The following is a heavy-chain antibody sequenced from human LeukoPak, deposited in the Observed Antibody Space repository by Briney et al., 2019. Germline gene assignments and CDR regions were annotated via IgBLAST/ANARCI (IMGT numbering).Heavy chain of an antibody. CDR1: GGSISSGDYY. D-gene: IGHD3-3*01. Sequence: SETLSLICTVSGGSISSGDYYWSWIRQPPGKGLEWIGYIYYSGSTYYNPSLKSRVTISVDTSKNQFSLKLSSVTAADTAVYYCARDHWSPRAPQNYGMDVWGQGTTVTVSS. V-gene: IGHV4-30-4*01. J-gene: IGHJ6*02. CDR3: ARDHWSPRAPQNYGMDV. CDR2: IYYSGST.